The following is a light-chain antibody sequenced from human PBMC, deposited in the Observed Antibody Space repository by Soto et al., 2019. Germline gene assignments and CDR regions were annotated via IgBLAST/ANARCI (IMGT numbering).Light chain of an antibody. J-gene: IGKJ1*01. CDR1: QSISNW. Sequence: DIQMTQSPSTLPASVGDRVTITCRASQSISNWLAWYQQKPGKAPKLLIYDASNLESGVPSRFSGSGSGTEFTLTISSLQPDDFATYYCQQYNSHWTFGQGTKVDIK. CDR3: QQYNSHWT. CDR2: DAS. V-gene: IGKV1-5*01.